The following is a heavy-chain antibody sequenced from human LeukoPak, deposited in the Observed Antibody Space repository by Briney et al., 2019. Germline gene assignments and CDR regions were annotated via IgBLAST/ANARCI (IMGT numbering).Heavy chain of an antibody. Sequence: PGGSLRLSCAASGFTFSSYGMNWVRQAPGKGLEWVAVIWYDGSNKYYADSVKGRFTISRDNSKNTLYLQMNSLRADDTAVYYCAKDQAFYDSSGYYSDYWAQGTLVTVSS. CDR1: GFTFSSYG. J-gene: IGHJ4*02. CDR3: AKDQAFYDSSGYYSDY. D-gene: IGHD3-22*01. CDR2: IWYDGSNK. V-gene: IGHV3-33*06.